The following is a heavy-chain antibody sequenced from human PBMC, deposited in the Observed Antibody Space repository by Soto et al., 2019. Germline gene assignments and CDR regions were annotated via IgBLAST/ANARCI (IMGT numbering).Heavy chain of an antibody. CDR2: IYYSGST. J-gene: IGHJ4*02. V-gene: IGHV4-39*01. D-gene: IGHD1-26*01. CDR1: GGSISSSSYY. Sequence: SETLSLTCTVSGGSISSSSYYWGWIRQPPGKGLEWIGSIYYSGSTYYNPSLKSRVTISVDTSKNQFSLKLSSVTAADTAVYYCARLRRDVMGGSHFDYWGQGTLVTVSS. CDR3: ARLRRDVMGGSHFDY.